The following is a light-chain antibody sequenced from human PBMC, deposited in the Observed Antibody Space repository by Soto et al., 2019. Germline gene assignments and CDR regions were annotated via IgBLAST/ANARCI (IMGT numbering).Light chain of an antibody. CDR2: EVS. J-gene: IGLJ1*01. CDR1: SRDVGGYNY. Sequence: QSALTQPASVSGSPGPSITISCTGTSRDVGGYNYVSWYQQHPGKAPKLMIYEVSNRPSGVSNRFSGSKSGNTASLTISGLQAEDEADYYCSSYTSSSTYVFGTGTKLTVL. CDR3: SSYTSSSTYV. V-gene: IGLV2-14*01.